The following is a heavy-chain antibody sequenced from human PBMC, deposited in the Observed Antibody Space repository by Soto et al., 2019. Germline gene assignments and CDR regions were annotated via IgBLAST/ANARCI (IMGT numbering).Heavy chain of an antibody. J-gene: IGHJ4*02. V-gene: IGHV3-15*01. CDR3: TTESLPNYYGSGSYPSSFDY. CDR2: IKSKTDGGTT. Sequence: GGSLRLSCAASGFTFSNAWMSWVRQAPGKGLEWVGRIKSKTDGGTTDYAAPVKGRFTISRDDSKNTLYLQMNSLKTEDTAVYYCTTESLPNYYGSGSYPSSFDYWGQGTLVTVSS. CDR1: GFTFSNAW. D-gene: IGHD3-10*01.